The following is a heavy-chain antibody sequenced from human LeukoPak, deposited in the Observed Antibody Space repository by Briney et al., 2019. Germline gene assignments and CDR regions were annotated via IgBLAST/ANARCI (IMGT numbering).Heavy chain of an antibody. V-gene: IGHV3-43*02. CDR2: ISGDGDST. CDR3: AKDRGSSLYYYYYMDV. D-gene: IGHD6-13*01. CDR1: GFTFDDYA. Sequence: PGGSLRLSCAASGFTFDDYAMHWVRQAPGKGLEWVSLISGDGDSTFYADSVKGRFTISRDNSKNSLYLQMNSLTTEDTALYYCAKDRGSSLYYYYYMDVWGKGTTVTVSS. J-gene: IGHJ6*03.